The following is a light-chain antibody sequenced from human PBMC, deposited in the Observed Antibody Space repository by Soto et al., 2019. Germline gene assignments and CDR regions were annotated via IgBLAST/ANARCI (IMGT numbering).Light chain of an antibody. CDR2: GAS. CDR3: QQYGSSPST. J-gene: IGKJ1*01. Sequence: EIVLTQSPGTLSLSPGERATLSCRASQSVSSNYLAWYQQKPGQTPRPLIYGASSRATGIPDRFSGSGAGTDFTLTSSKLESADFAVYYCQQYGSSPSTFGQGTKVDIK. V-gene: IGKV3-20*01. CDR1: QSVSSNY.